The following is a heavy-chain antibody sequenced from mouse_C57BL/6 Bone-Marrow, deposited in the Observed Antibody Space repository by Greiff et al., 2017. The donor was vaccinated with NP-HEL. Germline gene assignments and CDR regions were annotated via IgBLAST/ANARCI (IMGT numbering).Heavy chain of an antibody. CDR2: IDPENGDT. J-gene: IGHJ2*01. Sequence: EVKVEESGAELVRPGASVKLSCTASGFNIKDDYMHWVKQRPEQGLEWIGWIDPENGDTEYASKFQGKATITADTSSNTAYLQLSSLTSEDTAVYYCTNSNYNYWGQGTTLTVSS. CDR1: GFNIKDDY. V-gene: IGHV14-4*01. CDR3: TNSNYNY. D-gene: IGHD2-5*01.